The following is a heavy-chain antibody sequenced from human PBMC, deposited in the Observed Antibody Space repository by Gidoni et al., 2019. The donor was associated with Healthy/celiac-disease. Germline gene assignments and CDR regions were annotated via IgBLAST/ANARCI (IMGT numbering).Heavy chain of an antibody. CDR1: GFTFGDYA. CDR2: IRSKAYGGTT. V-gene: IGHV3-49*05. J-gene: IGHJ5*02. D-gene: IGHD2-2*01. CDR3: TRCVVVPAAMEGGNWFDP. Sequence: EVQLVESGGGLVKPGRSLRLSCTASGFTFGDYAMSWFRQAPGKGLEWVGFIRSKAYGGTTEYAASVKGRFTISRDDSKSIAYLQMNSLKTEDTAVYYCTRCVVVPAAMEGGNWFDPWGQGTLVTVSS.